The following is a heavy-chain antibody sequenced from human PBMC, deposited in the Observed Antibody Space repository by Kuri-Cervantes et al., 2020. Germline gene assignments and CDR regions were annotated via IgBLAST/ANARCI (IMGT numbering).Heavy chain of an antibody. Sequence: SETLSLTCTVSGGSISTYYWSWIRQPPGKGLEWIGYIYYSGSTNYNPSLKSRVTISVDTSKNQFSLKLSSVTAADTAVYYCARSPSRYYMDVWGKGTTVTVSS. CDR2: IYYSGST. CDR1: GGSISTYY. J-gene: IGHJ6*03. V-gene: IGHV4-59*01. CDR3: ARSPSRYYMDV.